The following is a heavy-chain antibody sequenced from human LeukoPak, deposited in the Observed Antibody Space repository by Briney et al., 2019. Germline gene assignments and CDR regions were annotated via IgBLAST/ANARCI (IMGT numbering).Heavy chain of an antibody. CDR1: GGSISSGDYY. J-gene: IGHJ4*02. D-gene: IGHD2-15*01. CDR2: IYYSGST. Sequence: SETLSLTCTVSGGSISSGDYYWSWIRQPPGKGLEWIGYIYYSGSTYYNPSLKSRVTISVDTSKNQFSLKLSSVTAADTAVYYCASWGRLGYCSGGSCYGGDYWGQGTLVTVSS. CDR3: ASWGRLGYCSGGSCYGGDY. V-gene: IGHV4-30-4*01.